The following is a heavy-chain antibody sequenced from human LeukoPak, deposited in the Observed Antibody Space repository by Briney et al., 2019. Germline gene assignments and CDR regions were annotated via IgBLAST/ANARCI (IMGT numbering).Heavy chain of an antibody. V-gene: IGHV3-30-3*01. CDR2: IXGDGVXK. J-gene: IGHJ3*02. CDR3: XRDFPLAADDAFDI. D-gene: IGHD6-13*01. Sequence: PGGSLRLSCAAXGXXFXXXAXXXXXXAPGXXLXXVXVIXGDGVXKYYAXSVKGRFTISRDKSKNTLYLQMNSLRAEDTAVYYCXRDFPLAADDAFDIWGQGTMVTVSS. CDR1: GXXFXXXA.